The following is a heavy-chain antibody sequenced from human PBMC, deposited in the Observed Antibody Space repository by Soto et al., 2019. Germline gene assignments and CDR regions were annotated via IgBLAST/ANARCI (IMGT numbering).Heavy chain of an antibody. Sequence: EVQLVESGGGLVKPGGSLRLSCAASGFTFSSYSMNWVRQAPGKGLEWVSYISSSTGYTYYADSVKGRFTISRDNAKNSLYLQMNSLRAEDTAVYYCARDRVGSGGSCHSKGMDVWGQGTTVTVSS. J-gene: IGHJ6*02. CDR3: ARDRVGSGGSCHSKGMDV. CDR2: ISSSTGYT. CDR1: GFTFSSYS. V-gene: IGHV3-21*02. D-gene: IGHD2-15*01.